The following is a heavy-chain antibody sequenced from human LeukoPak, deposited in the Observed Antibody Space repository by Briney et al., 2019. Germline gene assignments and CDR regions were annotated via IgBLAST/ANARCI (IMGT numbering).Heavy chain of an antibody. D-gene: IGHD6-19*01. V-gene: IGHV3-23*01. CDR3: AKEYSSGWSWEDFQH. Sequence: GGALRLSCAASGFTFSSYAMSWVRQAPGRGLEWVSAISCSGGSTYYADSGKGRFTIYRDHSQNPLYPQMTSLGAEDTAVYYCAKEYSSGWSWEDFQHWGQGTLVTVSS. CDR2: ISCSGGST. CDR1: GFTFSSYA. J-gene: IGHJ1*01.